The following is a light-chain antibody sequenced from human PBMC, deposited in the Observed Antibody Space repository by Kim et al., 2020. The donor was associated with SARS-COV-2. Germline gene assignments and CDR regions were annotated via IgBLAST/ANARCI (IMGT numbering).Light chain of an antibody. CDR3: QSYDRRLSGSV. J-gene: IGLJ3*02. CDR1: SSSIGAAYD. CDR2: NDS. Sequence: QLVLTQPPSVSGAPGRRVTISCTGSSSSIGAAYDVHWYQQHPGTAPKLLIHNDSNRPSGVPDRFSGSRSGTSASLAINGLQADDEADYYCQSYDRRLSGSVFGGGTQLTVL. V-gene: IGLV1-40*01.